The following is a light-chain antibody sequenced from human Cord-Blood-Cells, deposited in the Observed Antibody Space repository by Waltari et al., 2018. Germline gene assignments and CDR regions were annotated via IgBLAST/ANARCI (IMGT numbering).Light chain of an antibody. CDR1: QRVSSY. CDR3: QQRSNWPT. J-gene: IGKJ4*01. Sequence: DIVLTQSPATLSLSPGERATLTCRASQRVSSYLAWYQQKPGHAPRLLIYDASNRATGIPARFSGSGSGTDFTLTISSLEPEDFAVYYCQQRSNWPTFGGGTKVEIK. CDR2: DAS. V-gene: IGKV3-11*01.